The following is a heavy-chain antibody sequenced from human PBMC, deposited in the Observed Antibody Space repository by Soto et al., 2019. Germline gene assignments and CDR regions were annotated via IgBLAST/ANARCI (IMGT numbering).Heavy chain of an antibody. Sequence: QVRLVESGGGVVQPGTSVRLSCAVSGFTFSSYAVHWVRQAPGKGLEWVAVVSSDGNTRYYAESVKGRFTISRDNYIDTLFLQMNSLRPEDTAVYFCAREVGSTFRLDYLGQGALVTVSS. V-gene: IGHV3-30-3*01. CDR3: AREVGSTFRLDY. CDR2: VSSDGNTR. CDR1: GFTFSSYA. D-gene: IGHD1-26*01. J-gene: IGHJ4*02.